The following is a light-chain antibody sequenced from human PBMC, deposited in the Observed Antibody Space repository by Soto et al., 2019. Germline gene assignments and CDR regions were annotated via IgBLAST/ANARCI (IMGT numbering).Light chain of an antibody. CDR2: SNN. V-gene: IGLV1-44*01. CDR1: SSNIGRNT. J-gene: IGLJ1*01. Sequence: QAVVTQPPSASGTPGQRVTISCSGSSSNIGRNTVSWYQQLPGTAPKLLIYSNNERPSGVPARFSGSKSGTSASLPISGRQFEDEAGYYCASWDNSLNGYVFGAGTKVTVL. CDR3: ASWDNSLNGYV.